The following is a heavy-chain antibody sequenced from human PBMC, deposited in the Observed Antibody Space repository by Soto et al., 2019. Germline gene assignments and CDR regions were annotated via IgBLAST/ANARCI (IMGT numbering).Heavy chain of an antibody. CDR1: GGSFSGYY. D-gene: IGHD3-10*01. CDR2: INHSGST. V-gene: IGHV4-34*01. Sequence: QVQLQQWGAGLLKPSETLSLTCAVYGGSFSGYYWSWIRQPPGKGLEWIGEINHSGSTNYNPSLKRRVTISVDTSKNQFSLKLSSVTAADTAVYYCARGGRYYGSGSFGYWGQGTLVTVSS. J-gene: IGHJ4*02. CDR3: ARGGRYYGSGSFGY.